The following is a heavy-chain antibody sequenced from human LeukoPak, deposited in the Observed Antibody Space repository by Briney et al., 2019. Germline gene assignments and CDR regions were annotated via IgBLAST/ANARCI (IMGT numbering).Heavy chain of an antibody. J-gene: IGHJ4*02. V-gene: IGHV1-2*06. CDR1: GYSFTGYY. CDR3: ARGPYIGSYLTSGYFDN. D-gene: IGHD3-10*01. CDR2: ISPNSGGT. Sequence: ASVKVSCKASGYSFTGYYIHWVRQAPGQGLEWMGRISPNSGGTNYAQKFQGRVTMTRDTSISTAYMEVSRLRSDDTAVYYCARGPYIGSYLTSGYFDNWGQGTPVTVSS.